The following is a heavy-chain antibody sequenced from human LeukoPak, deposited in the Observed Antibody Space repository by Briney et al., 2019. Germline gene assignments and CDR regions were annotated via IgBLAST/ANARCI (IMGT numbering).Heavy chain of an antibody. CDR1: GFTFSSYG. D-gene: IGHD1-26*01. CDR2: ISGSGART. J-gene: IGHJ3*02. V-gene: IGHV3-23*01. CDR3: AKGSREWELLDAFDI. Sequence: GGSLRLSCAASGFTFSSYGMTWVRQAPGKGLDWVSGISGSGARTDYADSMKGRFTISKDNAKNTLYLQMNSLRAEDTAVYYCAKGSREWELLDAFDIWGQGTMVTVSS.